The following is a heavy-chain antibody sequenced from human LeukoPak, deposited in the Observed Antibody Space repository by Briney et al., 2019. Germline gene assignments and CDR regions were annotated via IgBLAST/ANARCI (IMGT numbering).Heavy chain of an antibody. J-gene: IGHJ4*02. CDR3: ARGSDGGNSLRYFDY. CDR2: INHSGST. CDR1: GGSFSGYY. V-gene: IGHV4-34*01. D-gene: IGHD4-23*01. Sequence: NPSETLSLTCAVYGGSFSGYYWSWIRQPPGKGLEWIGEINHSGSTNCNPSLKSRVTISVDTSKNQFSLKLSSVTAADTAVYYCARGSDGGNSLRYFDYWGQGTLVTVSS.